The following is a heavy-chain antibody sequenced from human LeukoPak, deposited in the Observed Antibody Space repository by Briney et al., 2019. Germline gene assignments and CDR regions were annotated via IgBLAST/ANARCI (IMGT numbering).Heavy chain of an antibody. Sequence: PGGSLRLSCAASGFTFRKYAMTWVRQAPGPGLEWFSGIWGNGGDTNHEDTVKGRLTSSRDTSKNTLYLQMSSLRAEDTAIYDCAKGKSGSCYSCFDSWGQGTLVTVSS. J-gene: IGHJ4*02. CDR1: GFTFRKYA. D-gene: IGHD2-15*01. CDR3: AKGKSGSCYSCFDS. V-gene: IGHV3-23*01. CDR2: IWGNGGDT.